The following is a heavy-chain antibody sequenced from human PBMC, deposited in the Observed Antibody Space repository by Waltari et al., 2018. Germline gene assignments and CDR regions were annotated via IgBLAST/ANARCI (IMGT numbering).Heavy chain of an antibody. CDR3: TTGNGYYYY. CDR2: IKPDGSGK. Sequence: EVQLAESGGGLVQPGRSLSLSCPASGFAFSIFCMTWVRQTSGKGLEWVATIKPDGSGKYYVDSVKGRFTISRDNAKTSWYLEMNSLRAEDTAVYFCTTGNGYYYYWGQGILVTVSS. V-gene: IGHV3-7*01. D-gene: IGHD1-26*01. CDR1: GFAFSIFC. J-gene: IGHJ4*02.